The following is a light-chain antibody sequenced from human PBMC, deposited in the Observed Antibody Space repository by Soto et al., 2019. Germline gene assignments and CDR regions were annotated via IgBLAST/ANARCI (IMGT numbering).Light chain of an antibody. Sequence: EIVLTQSPGTLSLSPGERATLSCRASQSVSSSYLAWFKQKPGQAPRLLIYGASSRATGIPDRFSGSGSGTDFTLTIRRLEPEDFAVDYCQQYGSSGTFGQGTKVDIK. CDR1: QSVSSSY. CDR3: QQYGSSGT. V-gene: IGKV3-20*01. CDR2: GAS. J-gene: IGKJ1*01.